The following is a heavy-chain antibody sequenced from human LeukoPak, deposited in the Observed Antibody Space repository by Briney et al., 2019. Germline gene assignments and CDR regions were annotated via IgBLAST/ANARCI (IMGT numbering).Heavy chain of an antibody. CDR2: IIPIFGTA. V-gene: IGHV1-69*13. CDR1: GGTFSSYA. CDR3: ASPQKVAGYYYYYGMDV. J-gene: IGHJ6*02. Sequence: SVRVSCKASGGTFSSYAISWVRQAPGQGLEWMGGIIPIFGTANYAQKFQGRVTITADESTSTAYMELSSLRSEDTAVYYCASPQKVAGYYYYYGMDVWGQGATVTVSS. D-gene: IGHD6-19*01.